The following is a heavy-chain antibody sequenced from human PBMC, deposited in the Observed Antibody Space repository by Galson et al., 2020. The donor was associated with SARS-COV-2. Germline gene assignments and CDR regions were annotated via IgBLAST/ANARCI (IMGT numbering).Heavy chain of an antibody. CDR3: AKDEDRPESLRRVYDVAIVACLGV. CDR2: VTNGRSNK. CDR1: GFTFSSYA. D-gene: IGHD2-8*01. Sequence: TGGSLRLSCAASGFTFSSYAMNWVRQAPGKGLEWVAPVTNGRSNKYYADSVKGRFTISRDNSKNTLYLQMNSLTAEDTAVYYCAKDEDRPESLRRVYDVAIVACLGVWGQGTTGTVSS. V-gene: IGHV3-30*18. J-gene: IGHJ6*02.